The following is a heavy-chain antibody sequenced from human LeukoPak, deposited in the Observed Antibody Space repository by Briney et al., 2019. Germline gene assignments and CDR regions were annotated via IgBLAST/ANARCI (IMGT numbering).Heavy chain of an antibody. CDR3: ARGPLDIVVVPAATVDY. V-gene: IGHV1-18*01. Sequence: ASVKVSCKASGYTFTSYGISWVRQAPGQGLEWMGWISAYNGNTNYAQKLQGRVTMTTDTSTSTAYMELRSLRSDDTAVYYCARGPLDIVVVPAATVDYWGQGTLVTVSS. CDR2: ISAYNGNT. CDR1: GYTFTSYG. D-gene: IGHD2-2*01. J-gene: IGHJ4*02.